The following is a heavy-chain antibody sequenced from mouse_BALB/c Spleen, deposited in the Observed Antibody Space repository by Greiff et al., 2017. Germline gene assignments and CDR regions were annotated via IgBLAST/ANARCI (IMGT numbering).Heavy chain of an antibody. Sequence: EVKLMESGGGLVKPGGSLKLSCAASGFTFSSYAMSWVRQTPEKRLEWVASISSGGSTYYPDSVKGRFTISRDNARNILYLQMSRLRSEDTAMYYCARGNFITTVVASHWGQGTTLTVSS. CDR2: ISSGGST. D-gene: IGHD1-1*01. CDR3: ARGNFITTVVASH. CDR1: GFTFSSYA. J-gene: IGHJ2*01. V-gene: IGHV5-6-5*01.